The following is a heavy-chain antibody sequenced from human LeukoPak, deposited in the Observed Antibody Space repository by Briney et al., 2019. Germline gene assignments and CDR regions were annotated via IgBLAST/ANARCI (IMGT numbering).Heavy chain of an antibody. CDR2: INHSGST. CDR3: ARDVGLWFGELVPKSVKNWFDP. V-gene: IGHV4-34*01. CDR1: GGSFSGYY. D-gene: IGHD3-10*01. J-gene: IGHJ5*02. Sequence: SETLSLTCAVYGGSFSGYYWSWIRQPPGKGLEWIGEINHSGSTNYNPSLKSRVTISVDTSKNQFSLKLSSVTAADTAVYYCARDVGLWFGELVPKSVKNWFDPWGQGTLVTVSS.